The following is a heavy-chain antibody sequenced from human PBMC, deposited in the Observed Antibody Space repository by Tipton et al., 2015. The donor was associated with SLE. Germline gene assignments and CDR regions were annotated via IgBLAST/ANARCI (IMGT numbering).Heavy chain of an antibody. CDR3: ARARDGYNPPLGY. Sequence: TLSLTCIVSRESINDYYWNWIRQPPGKGLEWIGYVYYSGIAHYNPFLEGRVTISADRSKNQISLRLTSVTAADTAVYYCARARDGYNPPLGYWGPATLVTVSS. CDR2: VYYSGIA. D-gene: IGHD5-24*01. J-gene: IGHJ4*02. CDR1: RESINDYY. V-gene: IGHV4-59*01.